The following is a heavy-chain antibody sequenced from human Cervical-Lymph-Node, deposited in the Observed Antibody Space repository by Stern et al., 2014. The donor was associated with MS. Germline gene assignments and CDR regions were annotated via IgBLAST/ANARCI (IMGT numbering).Heavy chain of an antibody. CDR1: GYTFTSYV. CDR2: INAGHGDT. V-gene: IGHV1-3*01. J-gene: IGHJ3*02. D-gene: IGHD1-26*01. CDR3: ARDVFSGNSIEAFDI. Sequence: QVQLVQSGAEVKEPGASVKVSCKASGYTFTSYVVSWVRQAPGQRLEWMGKINAGHGDTEYSQNFHDRITITRDTSATTVYMELSSLRSEDTAIYYCARDVFSGNSIEAFDIWGQGTMVTVSS.